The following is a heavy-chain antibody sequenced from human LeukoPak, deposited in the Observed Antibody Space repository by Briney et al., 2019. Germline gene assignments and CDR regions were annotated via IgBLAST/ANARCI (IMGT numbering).Heavy chain of an antibody. D-gene: IGHD6-19*01. CDR3: ARGPIAVANDFDS. V-gene: IGHV1-69*04. Sequence: VASVRVSCKASGGTFTSFGISWVRQAPGQGLEWMGRIIPVLDIADYAQKFQGRVTITADKSTTTAYMQLINLRSEDTAFYYCARGPIAVANDFDSWGQGTLVTVSS. CDR2: IIPVLDIA. CDR1: GGTFTSFG. J-gene: IGHJ4*02.